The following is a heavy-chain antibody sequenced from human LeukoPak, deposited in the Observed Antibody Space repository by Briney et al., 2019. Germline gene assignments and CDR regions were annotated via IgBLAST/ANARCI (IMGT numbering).Heavy chain of an antibody. Sequence: GSLRLSCAASGFTVSSNYMSWIRQPPGKGLEWIGYIYYSGSTNYNPSLKSRVTISVDTSKNQFSLKLSSVTAADTAVYYCAREPYDSSGYYYGGPTWFDPWGQGTLVTVSS. CDR2: IYYSGST. V-gene: IGHV4-59*02. J-gene: IGHJ5*02. CDR1: GFTVSSNY. CDR3: AREPYDSSGYYYGGPTWFDP. D-gene: IGHD3-22*01.